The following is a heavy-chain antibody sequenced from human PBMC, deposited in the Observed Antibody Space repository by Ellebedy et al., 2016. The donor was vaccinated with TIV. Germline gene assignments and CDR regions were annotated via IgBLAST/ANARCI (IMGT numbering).Heavy chain of an antibody. Sequence: GGSLRLSCAASGFTFSSYAMHWVRQAPGKGLEWVAVISYDGSNKYYADSVKGRFTISRDNSKNTLYLQMNSLRAEDTAVYYCARDYTYDYWGQGTLVTVSS. CDR3: ARDYTYDY. CDR2: ISYDGSNK. CDR1: GFTFSSYA. V-gene: IGHV3-30*01. J-gene: IGHJ4*02. D-gene: IGHD3-16*01.